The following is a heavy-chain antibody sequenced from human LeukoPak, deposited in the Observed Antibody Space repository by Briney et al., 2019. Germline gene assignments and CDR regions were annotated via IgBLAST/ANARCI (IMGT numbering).Heavy chain of an antibody. D-gene: IGHD2-21*01. CDR1: GFAFSGSA. J-gene: IGHJ4*02. V-gene: IGHV3-73*01. CDR3: TRQSPLTSIHQIIDY. Sequence: GGSLRLSCAASGFAFSGSAMHWVRQASGKGLEWVGHIRSKASSYATAYAASARGRFTISRDESKNTAYLQMNSLKTEDTAVYYCTRQSPLTSIHQIIDYWGQGTLVTVSS. CDR2: IRSKASSYAT.